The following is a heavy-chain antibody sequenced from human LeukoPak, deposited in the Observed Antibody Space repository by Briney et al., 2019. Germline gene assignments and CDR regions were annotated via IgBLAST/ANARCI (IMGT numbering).Heavy chain of an antibody. CDR2: IKQDGSEK. J-gene: IGHJ4*02. CDR3: ATSRSFDY. CDR1: GFTFTSYW. D-gene: IGHD6-13*01. V-gene: IGHV3-7*01. Sequence: GGSLRLSCTASGFTFTSYWMSWVRRAPGKGLEWVANIKQDGSEKYYVDSVKGRFTISRDNAKNSLYLQMNSLRDEDTAVYYCATSRSFDYWGQGTLVTVSS.